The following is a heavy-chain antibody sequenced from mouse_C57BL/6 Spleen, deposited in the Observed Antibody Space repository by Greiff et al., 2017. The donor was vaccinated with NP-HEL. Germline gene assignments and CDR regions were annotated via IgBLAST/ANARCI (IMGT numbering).Heavy chain of an antibody. CDR2: INPNNGGT. CDR3: ALYYGYDGYFDV. D-gene: IGHD2-2*01. Sequence: EVQLQQSGPELVKPGASVKMSCKASGYTFTDYNMHWVKQSHGKSLEWIGYINPNNGGTSYNQKFKGKATLTVNKSSSTAYMELRSLTSEDSAVYYCALYYGYDGYFDVWGTGTTVTVSS. J-gene: IGHJ1*03. CDR1: GYTFTDYN. V-gene: IGHV1-22*01.